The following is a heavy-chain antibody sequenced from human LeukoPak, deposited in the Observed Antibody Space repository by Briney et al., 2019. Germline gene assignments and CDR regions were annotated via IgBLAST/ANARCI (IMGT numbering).Heavy chain of an antibody. CDR2: IMPLFGTA. CDR3: ARDVHGDYGSGWFAP. V-gene: IGHV1-69*05. Sequence: SVKVSCKTSGCTFNSSAISWVRQAPGQGLEWLGGIMPLFGTAGYAQKFQGRVTITKDESTRTVYLELTSLTSDDTAVYYCARDVHGDYGSGWFAPWGQGTLVSVSS. J-gene: IGHJ5*02. D-gene: IGHD4-17*01. CDR1: GCTFNSSA.